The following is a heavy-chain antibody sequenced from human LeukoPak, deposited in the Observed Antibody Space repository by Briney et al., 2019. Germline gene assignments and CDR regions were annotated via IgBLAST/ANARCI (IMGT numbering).Heavy chain of an antibody. V-gene: IGHV3-48*04. D-gene: IGHD1-26*01. CDR2: ISSSSSTI. CDR3: ARHGSYYFDY. J-gene: IGHJ4*02. Sequence: RTGGSLRLSCAASGFTFSSYSMNWVRQAPGKGLEWVSYISSSSSTIYYADSVKGRFTISRDNAKNSLYLQMNSLRAEDTAVYYCARHGSYYFDYWGQGTLVTVSS. CDR1: GFTFSSYS.